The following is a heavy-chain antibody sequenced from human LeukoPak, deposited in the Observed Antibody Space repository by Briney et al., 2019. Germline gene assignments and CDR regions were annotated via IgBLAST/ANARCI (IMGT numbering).Heavy chain of an antibody. D-gene: IGHD6-19*01. CDR3: ARGSLAVAGVLEY. Sequence: SETLSLTCTVSGGSISSSSYYWGWIRQPPGKGLEWIGSIYYSGSTNYNPSLKSRVTISVDTSKNQFSLNLSSVTAADTAVYYCARGSLAVAGVLEYWGQGTLVTVSS. V-gene: IGHV4-39*07. J-gene: IGHJ4*02. CDR1: GGSISSSSYY. CDR2: IYYSGST.